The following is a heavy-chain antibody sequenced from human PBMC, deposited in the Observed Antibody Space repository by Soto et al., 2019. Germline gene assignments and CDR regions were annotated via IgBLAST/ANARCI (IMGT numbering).Heavy chain of an antibody. CDR1: GYSFTTYW. V-gene: IGHV5-51*01. CDR3: ARHQGIQAAADYYYGMDV. CDR2: IYPGDSDT. D-gene: IGHD6-25*01. J-gene: IGHJ6*02. Sequence: GESLKISCKGSGYSFTTYWIGWVRQMPGKGLEWMGIIYPGDSDTRYSPSFEGQVTISADKSISTAYLQWSSLKASDTAMYYCARHQGIQAAADYYYGMDVWGQGTTVTVSS.